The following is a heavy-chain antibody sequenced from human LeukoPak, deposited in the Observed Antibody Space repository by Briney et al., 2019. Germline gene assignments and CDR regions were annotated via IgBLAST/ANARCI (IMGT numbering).Heavy chain of an antibody. CDR2: IIPIFGTA. Sequence: SVKVSCKASGGTFSSYAISWVRQAPGQGLEWMGGIIPIFGTANYAQKFQGRVTITADESTSTAYMELSSLRSEDTAVYYCARASPEYSSSHAARYFDYWGQGTLVTVSS. D-gene: IGHD6-13*01. CDR1: GGTFSSYA. V-gene: IGHV1-69*13. CDR3: ARASPEYSSSHAARYFDY. J-gene: IGHJ4*02.